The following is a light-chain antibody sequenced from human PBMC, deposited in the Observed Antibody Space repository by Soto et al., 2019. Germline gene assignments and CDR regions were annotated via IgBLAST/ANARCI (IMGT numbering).Light chain of an antibody. CDR3: QTWGTGIHV. V-gene: IGLV4-69*01. Sequence: QLVLTQSPSASASLGASVKLTCTLSSGHSSYAIAWHQQQPEKGPRYLMKLNSDGSHSKGYGIPDRFSGSSSGAERYLIISSLQSEDEADYYCQTWGTGIHVFGTGTKVTVL. J-gene: IGLJ1*01. CDR2: LNSDGSH. CDR1: SGHSSYA.